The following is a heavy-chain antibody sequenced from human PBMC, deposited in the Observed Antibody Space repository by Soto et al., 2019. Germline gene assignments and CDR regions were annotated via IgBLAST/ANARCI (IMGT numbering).Heavy chain of an antibody. J-gene: IGHJ6*03. V-gene: IGHV4-34*01. CDR1: GGSFSGYY. CDR2: INHSGST. D-gene: IGHD2-2*01. CDR3: ARGHPYQLPHLYYYYYMDV. Sequence: SETLSLTCAVYGGSFSGYYWSWIRQPPGKGLEWIGEINHSGSTNYNPSLKSRVTISVDTSKNQFSLKLSSVTAADTAVYYCARGHPYQLPHLYYYYYMDVWGKGTTVTVSS.